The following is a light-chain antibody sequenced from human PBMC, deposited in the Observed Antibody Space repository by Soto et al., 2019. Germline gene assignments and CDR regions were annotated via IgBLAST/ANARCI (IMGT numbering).Light chain of an antibody. CDR2: DAS. CDR3: KQARQSPLT. CDR1: HTNGYNY. Sequence: EVVLTQAPGILSLSPGERATLSCRVRHTNGYNYLDWYLQKPGQAPRLLIYDASSRSTGVPDRFSGSGSGTDFTLKISRVEAEDFAVYYCKQARQSPLTFGGGTKVDI. J-gene: IGKJ4*01. V-gene: IGKV3-20*01.